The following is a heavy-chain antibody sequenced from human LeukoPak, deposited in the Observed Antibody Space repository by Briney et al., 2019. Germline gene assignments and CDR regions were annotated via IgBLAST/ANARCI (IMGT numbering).Heavy chain of an antibody. CDR3: ARRYCSSTSCYGDYYYMDV. J-gene: IGHJ6*03. V-gene: IGHV3-11*01. CDR1: GFTFSDYY. D-gene: IGHD2-2*01. Sequence: GGSLRLSCAASGFTFSDYYMSWIRQAPGKGLEWVSYISSSGSTIYYADSVKGRFTISRDNAKNSLYLQMNSLRAEDTAVYYCARRYCSSTSCYGDYYYMDVWGEGTTVTVSS. CDR2: ISSSGSTI.